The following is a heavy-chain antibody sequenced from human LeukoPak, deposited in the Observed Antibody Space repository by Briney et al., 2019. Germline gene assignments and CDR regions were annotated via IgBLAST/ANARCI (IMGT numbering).Heavy chain of an antibody. Sequence: PGGSLRLSCAASGFTFSSYSMNWVRQAPGKGLEWVANIKQDGSEKNYVDSVKGRFTISRDNAKNSLYLQMNSLRAEDTAVYYCAGEVGAAGPSDAFDIWGQGTMVTVSS. V-gene: IGHV3-7*01. D-gene: IGHD6-13*01. CDR3: AGEVGAAGPSDAFDI. CDR1: GFTFSSYS. CDR2: IKQDGSEK. J-gene: IGHJ3*02.